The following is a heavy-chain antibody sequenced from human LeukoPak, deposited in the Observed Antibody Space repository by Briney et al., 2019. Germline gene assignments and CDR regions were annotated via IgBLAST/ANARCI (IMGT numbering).Heavy chain of an antibody. J-gene: IGHJ4*02. D-gene: IGHD3-16*02. V-gene: IGHV4-34*01. CDR2: INHSGST. CDR1: GGSFSGYY. Sequence: SETLSLTCAVYGGSFSGYYWSWIRQPPGKGLEWTGEINHSGSTNYNPSLKSRVAISVDTSKNQFSLKLSSVTAADTAVYYCARRRGYYDYVWGSYRYPYYFDYWGQGTLVTVSS. CDR3: ARRRGYYDYVWGSYRYPYYFDY.